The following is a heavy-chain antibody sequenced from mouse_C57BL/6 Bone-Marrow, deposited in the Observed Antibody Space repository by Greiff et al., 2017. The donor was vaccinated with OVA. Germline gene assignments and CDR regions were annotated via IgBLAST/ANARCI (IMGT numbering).Heavy chain of an antibody. CDR2: IYPGDGDT. J-gene: IGHJ2*01. CDR1: GYAFSSSW. Sequence: VQLQQSGPELVKPGASVKISCKASGYAFSSSWMNWVKQRPGKGLEWIGRIYPGDGDTNYNGKFKGKATLTADTSSSTAYMQLSSLTSEDSAVYYCASPVGCGNPYYDDCWGQGTTLTVSS. D-gene: IGHD2-1*01. V-gene: IGHV1-82*01. CDR3: ASPVGCGNPYYDDC.